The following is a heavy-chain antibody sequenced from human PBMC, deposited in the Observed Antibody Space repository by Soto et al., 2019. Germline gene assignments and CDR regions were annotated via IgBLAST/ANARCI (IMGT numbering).Heavy chain of an antibody. Sequence: QMLLQESGPGLVKPSETLSLTCTVSGGSISSDSYYWGWIRQSPEKGFEWIASISYFGTTYYSPTLKSPLLISVDTSTSQFSLTLSSATAANTAVYYCVSFWPPPYSDALADYTDAFDYWGQGILVTVPS. CDR2: ISYFGTT. V-gene: IGHV4-39*01. CDR3: VSFWPPPYSDALADYTDAFDY. J-gene: IGHJ4*02. CDR1: GGSISSDSYY. D-gene: IGHD3-3*01.